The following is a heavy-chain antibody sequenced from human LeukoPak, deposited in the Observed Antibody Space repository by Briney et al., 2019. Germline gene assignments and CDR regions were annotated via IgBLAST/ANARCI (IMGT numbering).Heavy chain of an antibody. CDR3: ARPGYYGSGSYYNDY. D-gene: IGHD3-10*01. CDR2: IDPSDSYT. CDR1: GYSFTSYW. J-gene: IGHJ4*02. Sequence: GESLRISCKGSGYSFTSYWISWVRQMPGKGLEWMGRIDPSDSYTNYSPSFQGHVTISADKSISTAYLQWSSLKASDTAMHYCARPGYYGSGSYYNDYRGQGTLVTVSS. V-gene: IGHV5-10-1*01.